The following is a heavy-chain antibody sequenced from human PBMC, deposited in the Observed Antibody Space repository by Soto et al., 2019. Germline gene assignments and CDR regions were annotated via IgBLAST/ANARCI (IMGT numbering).Heavy chain of an antibody. D-gene: IGHD2-15*01. J-gene: IGHJ4*02. CDR1: GGSFSGYY. V-gene: IGHV4-34*01. CDR3: ARGLGFEVYCSGGSCPTPLDY. Sequence: SEDPSLTCAVYGGSFSGYYWSWIRQPPGKGLEWIGEINHSGSTNYNPSLKSRVTISVDTSKNQFSLKLSSVTAADTAVYYCARGLGFEVYCSGGSCPTPLDYWGQGTLVTVSS. CDR2: INHSGST.